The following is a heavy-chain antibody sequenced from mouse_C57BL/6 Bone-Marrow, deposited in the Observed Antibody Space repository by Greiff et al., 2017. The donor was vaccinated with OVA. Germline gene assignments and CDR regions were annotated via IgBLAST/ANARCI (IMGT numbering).Heavy chain of an antibody. Sequence: EVQVVESGGGLVQPGGSLKLSCAASGFTFSDYYMYWVRQTPEKRLEWVAYISNGGGSTYYPDNVKGRFTISRDNAKNTLYLQMSRLKSEDTAMYYCARRIRGYFDYWGQGTTLTVSS. V-gene: IGHV5-12*01. CDR3: ARRIRGYFDY. CDR1: GFTFSDYY. D-gene: IGHD5-2*01. J-gene: IGHJ2*01. CDR2: ISNGGGST.